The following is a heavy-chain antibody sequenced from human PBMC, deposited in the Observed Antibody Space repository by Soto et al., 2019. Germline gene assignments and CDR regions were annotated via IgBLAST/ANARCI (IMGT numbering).Heavy chain of an antibody. CDR1: GFTFSSYD. J-gene: IGHJ6*03. Sequence: GGSLRLSCAASGFTFSSYDMHWVRQATGKGLEWVSAIGTAGDTYYPGSVKGRFTISRENAKNSLYLQMNSLRAGDAAVYYCAREGYDFWSGYGYYYYYMDVWGKGTTVTVSS. V-gene: IGHV3-13*01. CDR2: IGTAGDT. D-gene: IGHD3-3*01. CDR3: AREGYDFWSGYGYYYYYMDV.